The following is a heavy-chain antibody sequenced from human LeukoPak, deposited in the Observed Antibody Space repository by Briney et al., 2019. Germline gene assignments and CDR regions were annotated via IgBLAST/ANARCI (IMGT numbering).Heavy chain of an antibody. CDR2: IKSKIDGGTI. D-gene: IGHD6-25*01. J-gene: IGHJ4*02. Sequence: GSLVLSCVASGFTFSDAWMSWVRQAPGKGLEWVGRIKSKIDGGTIDYGAPVKGRFTISRDDSRNTLYLQMNSLKTEDTAVYYCTTRRQDGCWGQGTLVTVS. V-gene: IGHV3-15*01. CDR1: GFTFSDAW. CDR3: TTRRQDGC.